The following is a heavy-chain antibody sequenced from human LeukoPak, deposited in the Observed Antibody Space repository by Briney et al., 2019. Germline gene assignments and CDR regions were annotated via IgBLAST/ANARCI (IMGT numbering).Heavy chain of an antibody. J-gene: IGHJ4*02. D-gene: IGHD5-18*01. CDR2: IYHSGST. CDR3: ARAYSYGSLRESY. Sequence: SETLSLTCTVSGGSISSSSYYWGWIRQPPGKGLEWIGSIYHSGSTYYNPSLKSRVTISVDTSKNQFSLKLSSVTAADTAVYYCARAYSYGSLRESYWGQGTLVTVSS. CDR1: GGSISSSSYY. V-gene: IGHV4-39*07.